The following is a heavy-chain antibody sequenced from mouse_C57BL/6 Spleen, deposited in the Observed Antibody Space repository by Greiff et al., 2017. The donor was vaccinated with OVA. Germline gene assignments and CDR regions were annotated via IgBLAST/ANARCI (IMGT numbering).Heavy chain of an antibody. CDR1: GYTFTSYW. D-gene: IGHD1-1*01. J-gene: IGHJ2*01. CDR2: IYPGNSDT. Sequence: EVQLQQSGTVLARPGASVKMSCKTSGYTFTSYWMHWVKQRPGQGLEWIGAIYPGNSDTSYNQKFKGKAKLTAVTSASTAYMELSSLTNEDSAVYYCTRNYGSQGFRYFDYWGQGTTLTVSS. V-gene: IGHV1-5*01. CDR3: TRNYGSQGFRYFDY.